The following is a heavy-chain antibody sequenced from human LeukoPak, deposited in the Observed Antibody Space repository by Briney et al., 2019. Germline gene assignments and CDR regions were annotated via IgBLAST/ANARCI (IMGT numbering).Heavy chain of an antibody. CDR1: GFTFSSYG. Sequence: GGSLRLSCAASGFTFSSYGMHWVRQAPGKGLEWVAFIRYDGSNKYYADSVKGRFTISRDNSKNTLYLQMNSLRVEDTAVYYCAKDRYGDQNWFDPWGQGTLVTVSS. V-gene: IGHV3-30*02. D-gene: IGHD4-17*01. J-gene: IGHJ5*02. CDR2: IRYDGSNK. CDR3: AKDRYGDQNWFDP.